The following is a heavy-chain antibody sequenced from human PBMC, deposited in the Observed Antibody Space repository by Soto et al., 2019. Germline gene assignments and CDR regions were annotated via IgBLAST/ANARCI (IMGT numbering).Heavy chain of an antibody. CDR1: GVSISSYY. D-gene: IGHD2-8*02. Sequence: SETLSLTCTVSGVSISSYYWNWIRQTPGKGLEWIGYIYYTGSTNYNPSLKSRVTMSVDTSQNQFSLKLTSVTAADTAVYYCARDKITGLFDYWGQGTLVTVSS. J-gene: IGHJ4*02. CDR2: IYYTGST. CDR3: ARDKITGLFDY. V-gene: IGHV4-59*01.